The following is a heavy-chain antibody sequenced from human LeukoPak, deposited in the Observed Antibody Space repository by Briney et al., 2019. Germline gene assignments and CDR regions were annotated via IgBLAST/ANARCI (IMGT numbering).Heavy chain of an antibody. J-gene: IGHJ3*02. D-gene: IGHD2-2*03. V-gene: IGHV4-61*02. Sequence: SETLSLTCTVSGGSISSGSYYWSWIRQPAGKGLEWIGRIYTSGSTNYNPSLKSRVTISVDTSKNQFSLKLSSVTAADTAVYYCARPILDIVVVPAAKSANAFDIWGQGTMVTVSS. CDR3: ARPILDIVVVPAAKSANAFDI. CDR2: IYTSGST. CDR1: GGSISSGSYY.